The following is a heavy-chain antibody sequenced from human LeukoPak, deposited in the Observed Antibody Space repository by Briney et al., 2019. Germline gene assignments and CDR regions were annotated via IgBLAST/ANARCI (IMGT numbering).Heavy chain of an antibody. J-gene: IGHJ6*03. CDR1: GFTFSSYG. D-gene: IGHD4-11*01. CDR2: ISGSGGST. V-gene: IGHV3-23*01. CDR3: ARVSNGDYYYYYMDV. Sequence: GGSLRLSCAASGFTFSSYGMSWVRQAPGKGLEWVSAISGSGGSTYYADSVKGRFTISRDNSKNTLYLQMNSLRAEDTAVYYCARVSNGDYYYYYMDVWGKGTTVTISS.